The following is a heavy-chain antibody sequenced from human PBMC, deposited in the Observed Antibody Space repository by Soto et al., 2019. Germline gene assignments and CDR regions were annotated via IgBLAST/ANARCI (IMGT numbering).Heavy chain of an antibody. CDR2: ISGSGGST. V-gene: IGHV3-23*01. J-gene: IGHJ4*02. CDR1: GFTFSSYA. D-gene: IGHD2-2*01. Sequence: PGGSLRLSCAASGFTFSSYAMSWVRQAPGKGLEWVSAISGSGGSTYYADSVKGRFTISRDNSKNTLYLQMNSLRAEDTAVYYCAQRGKCSSTSCFYFDYWGQGTLVTVSS. CDR3: AQRGKCSSTSCFYFDY.